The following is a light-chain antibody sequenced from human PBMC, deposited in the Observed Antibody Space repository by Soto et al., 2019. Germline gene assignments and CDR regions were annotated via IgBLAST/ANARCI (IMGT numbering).Light chain of an antibody. V-gene: IGKV3-20*01. J-gene: IGKJ1*01. Sequence: VLTQSPDTLSLSPWERATLSCRASQSVGSSYLAWYQQKPGQAPRLLIYGASSRATGIPDRFSGSGSGTDFTLTISRLEPEDFAVYYCQQYGSSPWTFGQGTKVDIK. CDR3: QQYGSSPWT. CDR2: GAS. CDR1: QSVGSSY.